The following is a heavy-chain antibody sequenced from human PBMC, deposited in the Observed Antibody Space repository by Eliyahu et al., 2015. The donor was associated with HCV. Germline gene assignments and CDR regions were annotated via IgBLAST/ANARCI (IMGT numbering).Heavy chain of an antibody. Sequence: EVQLVESGGGLVKPGGSLRLSCAASGFTFSSYSMNWVRQAPGKGLEWVSSISSSSSYIYYADSLKGRFTISRDNAKNSLYLQMNSLRAEDTAVYYCARVQSGVGAVFDYWGQGTLVTVSS. CDR1: GFTFSSYS. D-gene: IGHD1-26*01. CDR2: ISSSSSYI. V-gene: IGHV3-21*01. CDR3: ARVQSGVGAVFDY. J-gene: IGHJ4*02.